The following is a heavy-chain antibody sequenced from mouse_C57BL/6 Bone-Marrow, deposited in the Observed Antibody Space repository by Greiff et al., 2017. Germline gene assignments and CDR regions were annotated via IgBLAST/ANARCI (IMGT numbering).Heavy chain of an antibody. Sequence: QVQLQQPGAELVKPGASVKMSCKASGYTFTSYWITWVKQRPGQGLEWIGDIYPGSGSTNYNEKFKSKATLTVDTSSSTAYMQLSSLTSEDSAVYYCARSYYGSSLRFAYWGQGTLVTVSA. CDR2: IYPGSGST. D-gene: IGHD1-1*01. CDR3: ARSYYGSSLRFAY. V-gene: IGHV1-55*01. J-gene: IGHJ3*01. CDR1: GYTFTSYW.